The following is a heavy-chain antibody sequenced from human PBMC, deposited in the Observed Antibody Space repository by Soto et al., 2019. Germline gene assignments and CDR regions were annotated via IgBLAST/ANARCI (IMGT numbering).Heavy chain of an antibody. Sequence: VSVKVSCKASGYSFTRYGIAWARQAPGQGLEWMGWINTYNGNTNYAQNLQGRVTLTTDTSTSTAYMELTSLRSNDTAIYYCAMVDVYVTPSPQDVWGQGTTVTVSS. CDR2: INTYNGNT. J-gene: IGHJ6*02. D-gene: IGHD3-16*01. CDR3: AMVDVYVTPSPQDV. CDR1: GYSFTRYG. V-gene: IGHV1-18*01.